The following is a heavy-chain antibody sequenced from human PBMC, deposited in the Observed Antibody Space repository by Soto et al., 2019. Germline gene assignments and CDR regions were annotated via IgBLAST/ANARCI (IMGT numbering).Heavy chain of an antibody. D-gene: IGHD3-10*02. Sequence: EVQLVESGGGLVQPGGSLRLSCEASRGAFGDYWMHWVRQAPGKGLVIYADSVKGRFTASRDNAKNMVFLQMYSLRVEDTAVYYCARDVPHNWFDSWGQGTLVTVSS. CDR1: RGAFGDYW. J-gene: IGHJ5*01. V-gene: IGHV3-74*01. CDR3: ARDVPHNWFDS.